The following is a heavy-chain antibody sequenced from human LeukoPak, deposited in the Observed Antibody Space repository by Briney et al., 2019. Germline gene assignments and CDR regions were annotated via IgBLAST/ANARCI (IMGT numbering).Heavy chain of an antibody. J-gene: IGHJ5*02. CDR3: AGKMTTVTSSWFDP. CDR1: GGSFSGYY. Sequence: SETLSLTCAVYGGSFSGYYWSWIRQPPGKGLERIGEINHSGSTNYNPSLKSRVTISVDTSKNQFSLKLSSVTAADTAVYYCAGKMTTVTSSWFDPWGQGTLVTVSS. CDR2: INHSGST. D-gene: IGHD4-17*01. V-gene: IGHV4-34*01.